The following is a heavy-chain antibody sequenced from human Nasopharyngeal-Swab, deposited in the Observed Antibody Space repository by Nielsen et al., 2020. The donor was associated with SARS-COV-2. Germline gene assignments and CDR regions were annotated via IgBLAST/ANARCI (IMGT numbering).Heavy chain of an antibody. CDR2: ILYDGSNK. CDR3: AKERFYSGSGKYPRDFDY. V-gene: IGHV3-30*02. D-gene: IGHD3-10*01. Sequence: WGSLSLSCVVSGFTFSNYGMHWVRHAPRQGPGRVAIILYDGSNKYHADSVKGRFTISKDNSKNTLYLQMSSLRADDTAVYYCAKERFYSGSGKYPRDFDYWGQGTLVTVSS. J-gene: IGHJ4*02. CDR1: GFTFSNYG.